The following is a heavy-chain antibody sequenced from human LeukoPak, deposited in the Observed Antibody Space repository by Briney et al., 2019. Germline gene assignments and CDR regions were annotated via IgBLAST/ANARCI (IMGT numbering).Heavy chain of an antibody. J-gene: IGHJ6*02. CDR1: GFTFSNYA. CDR3: ARRDYYGMDV. V-gene: IGHV3-48*03. CDR2: ISSSGSTI. Sequence: PGGSLRLSCLASGFTFSNYAMSWVRQAPGKGLEWVSYISSSGSTIYYADSVKGRFTISRDNAKNSLYLQMNSLRAEDTAVYYCARRDYYGMDVWGQGTTVTVSS.